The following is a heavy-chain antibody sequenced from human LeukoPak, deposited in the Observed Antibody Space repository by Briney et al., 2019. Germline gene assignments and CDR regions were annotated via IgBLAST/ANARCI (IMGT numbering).Heavy chain of an antibody. CDR3: ARPEGYCSSTSCYGNNWFDP. V-gene: IGHV4-4*07. D-gene: IGHD2-2*01. CDR1: GGSFSGYY. CDR2: IYTSGST. Sequence: SETLSLTCTVSGGSFSGYYWSWIRQPAGKGLEWIGRIYTSGSTNYNPSLKSRVTMSVDTSKNQFSLKLSSVTAADTAVYYCARPEGYCSSTSCYGNNWFDPWGQGTLVTVSS. J-gene: IGHJ5*02.